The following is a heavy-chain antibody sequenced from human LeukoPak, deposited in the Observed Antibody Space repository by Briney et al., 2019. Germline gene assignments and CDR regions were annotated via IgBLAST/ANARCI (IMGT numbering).Heavy chain of an antibody. D-gene: IGHD3-16*01. CDR3: AKFWVVGDSSWFDP. V-gene: IGHV3-23*01. CDR1: GISFSGYA. Sequence: GGSLRLSCAASGISFSGYAMTWVRQAPGKGLEWVAGLSDTGDSTYYADSVKGRFTISRDNSKNSLYLQMNSLTAEDTAVYYCAKFWVVGDSSWFDPWGQGTLVIVSS. J-gene: IGHJ5*02. CDR2: LSDTGDST.